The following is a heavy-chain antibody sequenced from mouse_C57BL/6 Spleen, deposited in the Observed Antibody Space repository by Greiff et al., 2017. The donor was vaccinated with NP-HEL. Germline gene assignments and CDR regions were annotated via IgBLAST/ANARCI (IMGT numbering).Heavy chain of an antibody. D-gene: IGHD2-3*01. J-gene: IGHJ2*01. Sequence: QVQLQQSGAELVKPGASVKISCKASGYAFSSYWMNWVKQRPGKGLEWIGQIYPGDGDTNYNGKFKGKATLTADKSSSTAYMQLSSLTSEDSAVYVCARGAIYDGYPPFDYWGQGTTLTVSS. CDR1: GYAFSSYW. V-gene: IGHV1-80*01. CDR2: IYPGDGDT. CDR3: ARGAIYDGYPPFDY.